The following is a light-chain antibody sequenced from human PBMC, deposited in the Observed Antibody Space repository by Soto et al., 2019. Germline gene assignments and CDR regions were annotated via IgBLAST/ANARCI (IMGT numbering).Light chain of an antibody. V-gene: IGKV1-33*01. Sequence: DIQMTQSPSSLSASLGDRATITCQASQAISKYLHWYHQRPGKAPILVIYDASNLEAGAPSRFSGGGSGTSFTLTISSLQPEDIGTYFCQQYNNLPYTFGQGTKLDIK. CDR2: DAS. J-gene: IGKJ2*01. CDR3: QQYNNLPYT. CDR1: QAISKY.